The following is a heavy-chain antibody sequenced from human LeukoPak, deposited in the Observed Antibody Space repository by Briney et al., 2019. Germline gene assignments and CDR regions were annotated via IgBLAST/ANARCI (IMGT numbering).Heavy chain of an antibody. CDR3: AKDRGWLRLFDY. CDR2: ISGSGGST. Sequence: GGSLRLSCAASGFTFSSYAMSWVRHAPGKGLEWVSAISGSGGSTYYADSVKGRFTISRDNSKNTLYLQMNSLRAEDTAVYYCAKDRGWLRLFDYWGQGTLVTVSS. CDR1: GFTFSSYA. J-gene: IGHJ4*02. D-gene: IGHD5-12*01. V-gene: IGHV3-23*01.